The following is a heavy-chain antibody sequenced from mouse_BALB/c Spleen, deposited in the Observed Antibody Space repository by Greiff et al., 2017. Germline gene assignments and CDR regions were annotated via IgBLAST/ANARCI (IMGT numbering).Heavy chain of an antibody. CDR1: GYTFTSYV. J-gene: IGHJ2*01. Sequence: VQLQQSGPELVKPGASVKMSCKASGYTFTSYVMHWVKQKPGQGLEWIGYINPYNDGTNYNEKFKGKATLTSDKSSSTAYMELSSLTSEDSAVYYCTLITAAYWGQGTTLTVSS. CDR2: INPYNDGT. D-gene: IGHD1-2*01. CDR3: TLITAAY. V-gene: IGHV1-14*01.